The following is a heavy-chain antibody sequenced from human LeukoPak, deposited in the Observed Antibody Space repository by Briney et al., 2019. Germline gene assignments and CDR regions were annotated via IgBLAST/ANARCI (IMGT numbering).Heavy chain of an antibody. CDR3: AKDTGDWYFDL. CDR2: LSGSGGTT. J-gene: IGHJ2*01. CDR1: GFTFSTYA. D-gene: IGHD1-26*01. Sequence: PGGSLRLSCAASGFTFSTYAMNWVRQAPGKGLEWVSTLSGSGGTTYYADSVKGRFTISRDNSKNTLFLHMNSLRAEDTAVYYCAKDTGDWYFDLWGRGALVTVSS. V-gene: IGHV3-23*01.